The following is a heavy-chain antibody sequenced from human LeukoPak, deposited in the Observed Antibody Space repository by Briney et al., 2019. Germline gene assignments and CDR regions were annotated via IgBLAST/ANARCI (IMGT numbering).Heavy chain of an antibody. CDR2: IYTSGST. CDR3: ARDSGGYCSSTSCHYYCYYYGMDV. CDR1: GGSISSYY. D-gene: IGHD2-2*01. Sequence: SETLSLTCTVSGGSISSYYWSWIRQPAGKGLEWIGRIYTSGSTNYNPSLKSRVTMSVDTSKNQFSLKLSSVTDADTAVYYCARDSGGYCSSTSCHYYCYYYGMDVWGQGTTVTVSS. V-gene: IGHV4-4*07. J-gene: IGHJ6*02.